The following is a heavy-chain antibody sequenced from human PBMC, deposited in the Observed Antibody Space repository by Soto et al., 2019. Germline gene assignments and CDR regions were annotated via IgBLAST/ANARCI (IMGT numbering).Heavy chain of an antibody. Sequence: PGESLKISCKGSGYSFTSYWIGWVRQMPGKGLEWMGIIYPGDSDTRYSPSFQGQVTISADKSIATAYVQWSSLKASDSAMYYCARRGGSGIYVIDYWGQGTLVTASS. D-gene: IGHD3-10*01. CDR3: ARRGGSGIYVIDY. CDR2: IYPGDSDT. J-gene: IGHJ4*02. CDR1: GYSFTSYW. V-gene: IGHV5-51*01.